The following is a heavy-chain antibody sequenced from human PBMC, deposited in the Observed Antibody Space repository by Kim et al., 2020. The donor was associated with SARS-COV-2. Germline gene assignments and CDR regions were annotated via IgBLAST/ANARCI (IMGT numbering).Heavy chain of an antibody. D-gene: IGHD3-10*01. Sequence: ASVKVSCKASGYTFTSYGISWVRQAPGQGLEWMGWISAYNGNTNYAQKLQGRVTMTTDTSTSTAYMELRSLRSDDTAVYYCARDLLLWFGELYYYYYGMDVWGQGTTVTVSS. CDR1: GYTFTSYG. CDR2: ISAYNGNT. V-gene: IGHV1-18*01. CDR3: ARDLLLWFGELYYYYYGMDV. J-gene: IGHJ6*02.